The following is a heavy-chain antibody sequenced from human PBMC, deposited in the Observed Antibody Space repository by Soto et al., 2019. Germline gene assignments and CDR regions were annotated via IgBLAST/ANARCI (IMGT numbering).Heavy chain of an antibody. CDR2: ISSSSSTI. V-gene: IGHV3-48*02. CDR1: GFTFSSCS. J-gene: IGHJ4*02. CDR3: ARDRSGRGSYYVNQFDY. D-gene: IGHD1-26*01. Sequence: GGSLRLSCAASGFTFSSCSMNWVRQAPGKGMEWVSYISSSSSTIYYADSVKGRFTISRDNAKNSLYLQMNSLRDEDTAVYYCARDRSGRGSYYVNQFDYWGQGTLVTVSS.